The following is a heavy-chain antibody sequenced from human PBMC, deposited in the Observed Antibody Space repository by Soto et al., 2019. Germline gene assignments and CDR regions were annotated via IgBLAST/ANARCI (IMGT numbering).Heavy chain of an antibody. J-gene: IGHJ4*02. CDR3: ARDLPPVDY. Sequence: QVQLVQSGAEVKKPGASVKVSCKASGYTFSSYFISWVRQAPGQGLEWMGWISAYNGNTNYAQNLQGRVHITTDTSTSTAYMGLRSLRSDDTAVYFCARDLPPVDYWGQGNPVTLSS. V-gene: IGHV1-18*01. CDR1: GYTFSSYF. CDR2: ISAYNGNT.